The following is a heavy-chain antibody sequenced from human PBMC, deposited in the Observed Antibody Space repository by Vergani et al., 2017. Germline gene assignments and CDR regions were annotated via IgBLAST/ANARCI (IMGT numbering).Heavy chain of an antibody. CDR2: IIPIFGTA. D-gene: IGHD2-8*01. V-gene: IGHV1-69*01. CDR1: GGTFKSNT. CDR3: ARGTYGRRANPPPT. Sequence: QVQLVQSGAEVKKPGSSVKVSCKTSGGTFKSNTFSWVRQAPGQGLEWMGGIIPIFGTADYAQDFQGRLSLTADESTSTVYMELSSLRSDDTAIYYCARGTYGRRANPPPTRGQGTLVTVSS. J-gene: IGHJ4*02.